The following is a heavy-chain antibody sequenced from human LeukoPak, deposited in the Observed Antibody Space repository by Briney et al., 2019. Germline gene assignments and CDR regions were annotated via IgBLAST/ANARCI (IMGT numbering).Heavy chain of an antibody. Sequence: SVKVSCKASGGTFSSYAISWVRQAPGQGLEWMGGIIPIFGTANYAQKFQGRVTITADKSTSTAYMELSSLRSEDTAVYYCASWVAATPSYYYYMDVWGKGTTVTVSS. CDR2: IIPIFGTA. CDR1: GGTFSSYA. CDR3: ASWVAATPSYYYYMDV. V-gene: IGHV1-69*06. D-gene: IGHD2-15*01. J-gene: IGHJ6*03.